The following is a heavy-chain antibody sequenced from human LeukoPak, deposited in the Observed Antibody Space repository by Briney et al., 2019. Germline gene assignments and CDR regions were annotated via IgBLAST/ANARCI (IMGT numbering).Heavy chain of an antibody. J-gene: IGHJ4*02. CDR3: TRDRDILAGYSDS. CDR2: IRSKTYGGTT. V-gene: IGHV3-49*03. Sequence: GGSLRLSCTTSGFSFGDSAMSWFRQAPGKGLECVGFIRSKTYGGTTEYAASVKRRFTISRDDSKSIAYLQMDSLKTEDTAVYYCTRDRDILAGYSDSWGQGTLVTVSS. D-gene: IGHD3-9*01. CDR1: GFSFGDSA.